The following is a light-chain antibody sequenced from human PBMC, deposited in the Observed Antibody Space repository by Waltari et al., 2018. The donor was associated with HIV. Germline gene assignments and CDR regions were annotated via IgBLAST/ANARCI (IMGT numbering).Light chain of an antibody. CDR1: QNILYSSNNKNY. Sequence: DIVMTQSPDSLAVSLGERATINCKSSQNILYSSNNKNYLAWYQQKPGQPPKLLIYWASTREFGVPDRFSGSGSGTDFTLTVSSLQAEDVAVYYCQQYYPTPHTFGQGTNLEIK. CDR2: WAS. V-gene: IGKV4-1*01. CDR3: QQYYPTPHT. J-gene: IGKJ2*01.